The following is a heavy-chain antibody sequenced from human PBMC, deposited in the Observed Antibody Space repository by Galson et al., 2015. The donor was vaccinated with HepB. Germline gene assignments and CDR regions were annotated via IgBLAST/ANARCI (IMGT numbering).Heavy chain of an antibody. J-gene: IGHJ4*02. CDR2: FDPEDGET. CDR3: ATGVYSSGWYRLD. D-gene: IGHD6-19*01. Sequence: SVKVSCKVSGYTLTELSMHWVRQAPGKGLEWMGGFDPEDGETIYAQKFQGRVTMTEDTSTDTAYMELSSLRSEDTAVYYCATGVYSSGWYRLDWGQGTLVTVSS. V-gene: IGHV1-24*01. CDR1: GYTLTELS.